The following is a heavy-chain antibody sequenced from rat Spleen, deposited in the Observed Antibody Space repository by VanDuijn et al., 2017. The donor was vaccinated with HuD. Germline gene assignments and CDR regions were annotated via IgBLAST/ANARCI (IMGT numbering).Heavy chain of an antibody. J-gene: IGHJ2*01. CDR2: ITYDGSST. Sequence: EVQLVESGGGLVQPGRSLKLSCAASGFIFSIYGMAWVRQTPTQGLEWVASITYDGSSTYYRDSVKGRFTISRDNAKSTLYLQMDSLRSEDTATYYCATRHDYFDYWGPGVMVTVSS. CDR1: GFIFSIYG. V-gene: IGHV5-29*01. CDR3: ATRHDYFDY.